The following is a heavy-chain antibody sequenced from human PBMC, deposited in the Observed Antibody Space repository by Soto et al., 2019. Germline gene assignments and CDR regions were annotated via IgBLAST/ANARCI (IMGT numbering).Heavy chain of an antibody. V-gene: IGHV1-46*01. CDR2: INPSGGST. Sequence: QVQLVQSGAEVKKPGASVKVSCKASGYTFTSYYMHWVRQAPGQGLEWMGIINPSGGSTSYAQEFQGRVTMTRDTSTSTVYMELSSLRSEDTAVYYCARDLYSSSSEGYYYYYGMDVWGQGTTVTVSS. CDR3: ARDLYSSSSEGYYYYYGMDV. CDR1: GYTFTSYY. D-gene: IGHD6-6*01. J-gene: IGHJ6*02.